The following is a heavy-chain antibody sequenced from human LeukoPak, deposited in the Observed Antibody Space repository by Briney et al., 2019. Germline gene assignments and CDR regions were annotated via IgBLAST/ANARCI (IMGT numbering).Heavy chain of an antibody. V-gene: IGHV1-24*01. CDR1: GYTVTELS. CDR2: FHPEDGET. J-gene: IGHJ4*02. D-gene: IGHD3-22*01. Sequence: ASVKVSCKVSGYTVTELSMHWVRQAPGKGLEWMGGFHPEDGETIYAQKFQGRVTMTEDTSTDTAYMELSSLRSEDTAVYYCATVIPLYSYDSSGYISDYWGQGTLVTVSS. CDR3: ATVIPLYSYDSSGYISDY.